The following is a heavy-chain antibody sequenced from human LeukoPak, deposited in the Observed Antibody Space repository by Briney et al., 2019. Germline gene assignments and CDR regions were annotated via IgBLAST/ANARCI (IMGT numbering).Heavy chain of an antibody. CDR2: ISAYNGNT. Sequence: ASVKVSCKASGYTFTSYGISWVRQAPGQGLEWMGWISAYNGNTNYAQKLQGRVTMTTDTSTSTAYMELRSLRSDDTAVYYCARVVVGATTYYYYYYYMDVWGKGTTVTVSS. CDR3: ARVVVGATTYYYYYYYMDV. J-gene: IGHJ6*03. V-gene: IGHV1-18*01. D-gene: IGHD1-26*01. CDR1: GYTFTSYG.